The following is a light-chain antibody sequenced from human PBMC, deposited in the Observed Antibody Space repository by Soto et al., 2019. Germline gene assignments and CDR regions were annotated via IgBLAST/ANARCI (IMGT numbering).Light chain of an antibody. CDR3: QKYDGAPRT. V-gene: IGKV1-27*01. Sequence: DIQMTQSPTSLSVSVGDSVTITCRASQDISNFLAWYQQKPGRIPKLLISAASTLQSGVPSRFTDSGSGTDFALTISSLQPEDVGTYYCQKYDGAPRTFGQGTKVEI. CDR1: QDISNF. CDR2: AAS. J-gene: IGKJ1*01.